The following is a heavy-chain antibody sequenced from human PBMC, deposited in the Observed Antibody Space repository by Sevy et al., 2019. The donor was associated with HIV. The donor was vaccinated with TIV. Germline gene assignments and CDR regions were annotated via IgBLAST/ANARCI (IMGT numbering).Heavy chain of an antibody. J-gene: IGHJ4*02. D-gene: IGHD3-22*01. Sequence: ASVKVSCKVSEYSLTKLSMHWVRQAPGKGLEWMGRFDPEDGETIFEQKFQGRVTMTEDTSTDTAYMQLSSLRSEDTAVYYCASAREYYEDSSGYLDYWGQGTLVTVSS. CDR1: EYSLTKLS. CDR2: FDPEDGET. CDR3: ASAREYYEDSSGYLDY. V-gene: IGHV1-24*01.